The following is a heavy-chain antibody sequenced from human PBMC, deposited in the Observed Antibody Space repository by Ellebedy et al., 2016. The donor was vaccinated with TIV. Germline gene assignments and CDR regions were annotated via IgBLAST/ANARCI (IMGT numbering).Heavy chain of an antibody. V-gene: IGHV3-30*18. Sequence: PGGSLRLSCAASGFTFSSYGMHWVRQAPGKGLEWVAVISYDGSNKYSAASVKGRFTMARDNSTNTLSLQMNSLRAEDPAVYYCAKVGGRDGYSPFDSWGQGTLVTVSS. CDR1: GFTFSSYG. J-gene: IGHJ4*02. CDR2: ISYDGSNK. CDR3: AKVGGRDGYSPFDS. D-gene: IGHD5-24*01.